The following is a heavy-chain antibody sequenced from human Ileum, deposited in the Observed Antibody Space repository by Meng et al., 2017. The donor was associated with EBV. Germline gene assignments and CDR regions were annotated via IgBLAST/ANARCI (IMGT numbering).Heavy chain of an antibody. V-gene: IGHV4-28*01. CDR2: IYYSGST. D-gene: IGHD3-22*01. Sequence: QVQLQESGPGLVKPSATLSLTCACLGYSISSTTWWGWIRQPPGKGLEWIGYIYYSGSTSYNPSLKSRVTMSVDTSKNQFSLNLNSVTAVDTAVYYCARNVPGTSAYYDWGQGTLVTVSS. J-gene: IGHJ4*02. CDR3: ARNVPGTSAYYD. CDR1: GYSISSTTW.